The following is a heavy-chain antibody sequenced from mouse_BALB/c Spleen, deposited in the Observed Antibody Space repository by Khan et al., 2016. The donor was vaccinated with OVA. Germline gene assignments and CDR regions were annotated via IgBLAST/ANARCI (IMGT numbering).Heavy chain of an antibody. CDR3: TRPSTTQYDYGMDY. CDR1: GFTFSSYT. Sequence: EVELVESGGGLVQPGGSLKLSCAASGFTFSSYTMSWVCQTPDKRLEWVAFISHGGSSVYYPDTVKGRFTSSGDNAKNTLYLQMSSLKSEDTAMYYCTRPSTTQYDYGMDYWGQGTSVIVSS. CDR2: ISHGGSSV. V-gene: IGHV5-12-2*01. D-gene: IGHD1-1*01. J-gene: IGHJ4*01.